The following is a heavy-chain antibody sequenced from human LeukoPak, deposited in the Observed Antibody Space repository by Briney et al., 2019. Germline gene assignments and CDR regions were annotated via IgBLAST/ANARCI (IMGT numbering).Heavy chain of an antibody. J-gene: IGHJ4*02. V-gene: IGHV3-30*01. D-gene: IGHD1-1*01. CDR2: ISYDGSNK. Sequence: GRSLGLSCAASGFTFSSYAMHWVRQAPGKGLEWVAVISYDGSNKYHADSVKGRFTISRDNSKNTLYLQMNSLRAEDTAVYYCARETLYNWNDFDYWGQGTLVTVSS. CDR1: GFTFSSYA. CDR3: ARETLYNWNDFDY.